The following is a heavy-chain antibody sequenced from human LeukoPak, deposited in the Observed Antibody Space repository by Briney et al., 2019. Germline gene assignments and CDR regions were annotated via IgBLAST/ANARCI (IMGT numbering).Heavy chain of an antibody. CDR3: ARGGAAAAFDY. Sequence: GSLRLSCAASGFTFTNAWMSWVRQPPGKGLEWIGEINHSGSTNYNPSLKSRVTISVDTSKNQFSLKLSSVTAADTAVYYCARGGAAAAFDYWGQGTLVTVSS. CDR2: INHSGST. V-gene: IGHV4-34*01. J-gene: IGHJ4*02. D-gene: IGHD6-13*01. CDR1: GFTFTNAW.